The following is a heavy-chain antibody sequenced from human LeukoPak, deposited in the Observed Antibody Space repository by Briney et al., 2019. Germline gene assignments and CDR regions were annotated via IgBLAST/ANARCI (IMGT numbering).Heavy chain of an antibody. Sequence: GGSLRLSCAASGFTFSKYWMTWVRQALGKGLEWVAIIKQDESEKYYADSVKGRFSVSRDNGKSSLYLQMNSLRAEDTAVYYCARDREEMVRAPYAFGIWGQGTMVTVSS. CDR1: GFTFSKYW. CDR2: IKQDESEK. V-gene: IGHV3-7*01. CDR3: ARDREEMVRAPYAFGI. D-gene: IGHD3-10*01. J-gene: IGHJ3*02.